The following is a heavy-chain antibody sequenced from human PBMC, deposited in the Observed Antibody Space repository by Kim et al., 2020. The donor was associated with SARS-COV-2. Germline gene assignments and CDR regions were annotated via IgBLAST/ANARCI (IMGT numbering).Heavy chain of an antibody. V-gene: IGHV3-15*01. CDR3: TTYCSSTSCYTFYYYYGMDV. CDR2: IKSKTDGGIT. CDR1: GFTFSNAW. Sequence: GGSLRLSCAASGFTFSNAWLSWVRQAPGKGLEWVGRIKSKTDGGITDYAAPVKGRFTISRDDSKNTLYLQMNSLKTEDTAVYYCTTYCSSTSCYTFYYYYGMDVWGQGTTVTVSS. D-gene: IGHD2-2*02. J-gene: IGHJ6*02.